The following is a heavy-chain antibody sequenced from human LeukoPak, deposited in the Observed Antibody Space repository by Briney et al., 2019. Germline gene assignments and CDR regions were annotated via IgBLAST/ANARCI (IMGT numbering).Heavy chain of an antibody. V-gene: IGHV4-39*01. D-gene: IGHD5-18*01. CDR2: IYYSGST. CDR3: ARRGLPFDY. CDR1: GGPISSSSYY. Sequence: SETLSLTCTVSGGPISSSSYYWGWIRQPPGKGLEWIGSIYYSGSTYYNPSLKSRVTISVDTSKNQFSLKLSSVTAADTAVYYCARRGLPFDYWGQGTLVTVSS. J-gene: IGHJ4*02.